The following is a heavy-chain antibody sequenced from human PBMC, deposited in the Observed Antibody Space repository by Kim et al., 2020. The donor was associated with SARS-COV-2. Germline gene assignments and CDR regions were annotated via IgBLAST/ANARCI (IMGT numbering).Heavy chain of an antibody. J-gene: IGHJ3*02. CDR2: IYYSGST. CDR3: ARPITVTSDAFDI. D-gene: IGHD4-17*01. Sequence: SETLSLTCTVSGGSISSSSYYWGWIRQPPGKGLEWIGSIYYSGSTYYNPSLKSRVTISVNTSKNQFSLKLSSVTAADTTVYYCARPITVTSDAFDIWGQGRMVTVSP. V-gene: IGHV4-39*01. CDR1: GGSISSSSYY.